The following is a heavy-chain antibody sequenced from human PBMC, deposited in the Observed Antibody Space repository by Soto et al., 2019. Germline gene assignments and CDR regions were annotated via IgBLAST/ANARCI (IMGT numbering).Heavy chain of an antibody. V-gene: IGHV3-23*01. J-gene: IGHJ4*02. D-gene: IGHD4-17*01. Sequence: EVQLLESGGGLVQPGGSLRLSCAASGFSFSSSALGWVRQAPGKGLEWVSSISGSGGTTYYADSVKGRFAISRDNSKNTLYLQMSSLRAEDTAVYYCPNPKSYGDYFDYWGQGTLVTVSS. CDR2: ISGSGGTT. CDR1: GFSFSSSA. CDR3: PNPKSYGDYFDY.